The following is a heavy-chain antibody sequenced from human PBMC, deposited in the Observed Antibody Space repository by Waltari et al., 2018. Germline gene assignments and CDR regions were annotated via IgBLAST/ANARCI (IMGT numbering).Heavy chain of an antibody. V-gene: IGHV4-31*01. J-gene: IGHJ5*02. CDR2: IHYRGGT. D-gene: IGHD1-20*01. CDR1: GGSISSGGYY. CDR3: ARAPSGITGNWFDP. Sequence: QVQLQESGPGLVKPSQTLSLTCTVSGGSISSGGYYWSWIRQHPGKGLEWIWSIHYRGGTYHNPSPKSLVTISVDTSKNQFSLKLSSVTAADTAVYYCARAPSGITGNWFDPWGQGTLVTVSS.